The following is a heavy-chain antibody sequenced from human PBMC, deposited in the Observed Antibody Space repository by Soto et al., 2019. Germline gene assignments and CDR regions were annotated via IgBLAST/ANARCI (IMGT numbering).Heavy chain of an antibody. J-gene: IGHJ4*02. V-gene: IGHV3-15*07. CDR3: TTDHPYNYDGSTYDH. Sequence: EVQLVESGGGLVKPGGSLRLSCAGSGFIFSNAWINWVRQAPGKGLEWGGRIKSKTDGGTTDFTAPAKGRFTLSRVDSKNTVYLPMNSLKTEDTALYFCTTDHPYNYDGSTYDHWGQGTLVTVSS. D-gene: IGHD3-22*01. CDR2: IKSKTDGGTT. CDR1: GFIFSNAW.